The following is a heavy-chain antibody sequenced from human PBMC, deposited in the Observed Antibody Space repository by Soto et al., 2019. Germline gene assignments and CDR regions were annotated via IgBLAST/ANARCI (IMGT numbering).Heavy chain of an antibody. CDR1: GGSISSGGDS. Sequence: QLQLQESGSGLVRPSETLSLTCTVSGGSISSGGDSCSWIRQAPGKGLGWIGYIYHSGGAIYNASLKSRVTMSADRSKSQFSVRLNSVTGADTAVYYCARAQIPHWFDPWGQGILVTVSP. CDR3: ARAQIPHWFDP. D-gene: IGHD2-21*01. J-gene: IGHJ5*02. CDR2: IYHSGGA. V-gene: IGHV4-30-2*01.